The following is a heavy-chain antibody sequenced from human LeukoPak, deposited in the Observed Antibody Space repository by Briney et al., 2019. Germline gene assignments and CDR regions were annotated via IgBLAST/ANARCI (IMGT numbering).Heavy chain of an antibody. Sequence: GASVKVSCKASGGTFSSYAISWVRQAPGQGLEWMGRIIPIFGTANYAQKFQGRVTITTDESTSTAYMELSSLRSEDTAVYYCRRVHLGSSWSFDYWGQGTLVTVSS. CDR3: RRVHLGSSWSFDY. CDR1: GGTFSSYA. D-gene: IGHD6-13*01. J-gene: IGHJ4*02. V-gene: IGHV1-69*05. CDR2: IIPIFGTA.